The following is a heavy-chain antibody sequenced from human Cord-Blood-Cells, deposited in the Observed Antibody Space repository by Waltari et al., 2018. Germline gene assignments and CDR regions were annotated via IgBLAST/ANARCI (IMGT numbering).Heavy chain of an antibody. CDR2: IIPIFGTA. Sequence: QGLEWMGGIIPIFGTANYAQKFQGRVTITADKSTSTAYMELSSLRSEDTAMYYCARARSSSGWYYFDYWGQGTLVTVSS. V-gene: IGHV1-69*06. CDR3: ARARSSSGWYYFDY. J-gene: IGHJ4*02. D-gene: IGHD6-19*01.